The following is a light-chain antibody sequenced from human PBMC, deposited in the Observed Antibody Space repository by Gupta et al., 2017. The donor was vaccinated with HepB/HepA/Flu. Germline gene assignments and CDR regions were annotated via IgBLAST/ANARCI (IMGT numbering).Light chain of an antibody. CDR3: QQRNNWPLT. V-gene: IGKV3-11*01. CDR1: QSVSSN. J-gene: IGKJ4*01. Sequence: EIVLTQSPATLSLSPGERATLSCWASQSVSSNLAWYQQKPGQAPRLLMYDASNRAAGIPARFSGSGSGTDFTLTISRLEPEDFAAYYCQQRNNWPLTFGGGTKVEIK. CDR2: DAS.